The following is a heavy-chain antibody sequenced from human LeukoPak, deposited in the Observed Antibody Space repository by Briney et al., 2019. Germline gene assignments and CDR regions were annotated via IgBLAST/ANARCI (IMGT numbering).Heavy chain of an antibody. CDR2: IYTRGST. J-gene: IGHJ4*02. Sequence: PSETLSLTCNVSGGSISSGRYYWSWIRQPAGKGLEWIGRIYTRGSTNYNPSLKSRVTMSVDTSKNQFSLKLSSVTAADTAVYYCASGYGDYERRYFDYWGQGTLVTVSS. V-gene: IGHV4-61*02. D-gene: IGHD4-17*01. CDR1: GGSISSGRYY. CDR3: ASGYGDYERRYFDY.